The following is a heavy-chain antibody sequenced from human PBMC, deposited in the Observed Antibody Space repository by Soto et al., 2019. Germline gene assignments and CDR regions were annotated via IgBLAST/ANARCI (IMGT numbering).Heavy chain of an antibody. CDR2: IYHSGST. Sequence: QLQLQESGSELVKPSQTLSLTCAVSGGSISSGGYSWSWIRQPPGKGLEWIGYIYHSGSTYYNPSLKSRVTISVDRSKNQFSLKLSSVTAADTAVYYCARDLEYYDILTGPSGWFDPWGQGTLVTVSS. D-gene: IGHD3-9*01. V-gene: IGHV4-30-2*01. CDR1: GGSISSGGYS. J-gene: IGHJ5*02. CDR3: ARDLEYYDILTGPSGWFDP.